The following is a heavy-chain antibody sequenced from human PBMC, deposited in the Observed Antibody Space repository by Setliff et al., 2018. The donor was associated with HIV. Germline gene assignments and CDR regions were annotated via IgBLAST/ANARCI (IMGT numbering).Heavy chain of an antibody. V-gene: IGHV3-7*01. Sequence: PGGSLRLSCAASGFAFNFYAMTWLRRAPGRGLEWVANIKQDGSDMHYIESVKGRFTIFRDNAKNSVFLQMNSLRAEDTAVYYCARDDYDISTGYYPDWGRGTLVTVSS. CDR3: ARDDYDISTGYYPD. J-gene: IGHJ4*02. D-gene: IGHD3-9*01. CDR2: IKQDGSDM. CDR1: GFAFNFYA.